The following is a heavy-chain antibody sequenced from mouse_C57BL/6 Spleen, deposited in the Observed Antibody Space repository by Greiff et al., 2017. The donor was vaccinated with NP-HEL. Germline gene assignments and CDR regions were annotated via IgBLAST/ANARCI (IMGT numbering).Heavy chain of an antibody. D-gene: IGHD2-1*01. Sequence: EVLLVESGGGLVKPGGSLKLSCAASGFTFSDYGMHWVRQAPEQGLEWVAYISSGSSTIYYADTVKGRFTISRDNAKNTLFLQMTSLRSEDTAMYYCASPYGIPWFACWGQGTLVTVSA. CDR3: ASPYGIPWFAC. J-gene: IGHJ3*01. V-gene: IGHV5-17*01. CDR2: ISSGSSTI. CDR1: GFTFSDYG.